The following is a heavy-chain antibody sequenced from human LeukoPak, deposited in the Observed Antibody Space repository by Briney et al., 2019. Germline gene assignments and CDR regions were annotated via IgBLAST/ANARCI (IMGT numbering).Heavy chain of an antibody. CDR3: ARGRSGWSKFDY. D-gene: IGHD6-19*01. CDR1: GFTFSSYS. J-gene: IGHJ4*02. V-gene: IGHV3-21*01. CDR2: ISSSSSYI. Sequence: PGGSLSLSCAASGFTFSSYSMNWVRQAPGKGLEWVSSISSSSSYIYYADSVKGRFTISRDNAKNSLHLQMNSLRAEDTAVYYCARGRSGWSKFDYWGQGTLVTVSS.